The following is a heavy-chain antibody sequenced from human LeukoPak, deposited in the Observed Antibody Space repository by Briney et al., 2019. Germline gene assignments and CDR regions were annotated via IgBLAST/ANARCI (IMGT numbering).Heavy chain of an antibody. CDR3: ARGAGGSYCSGGSCYQTAFDY. Sequence: ASVKVSCKASGYTFTGYYMHWVRQAPGQGLEWMGWINPNSGGTNYAQKFQGRVTMARDTSISTAYMELSRLRSEDTAVYYCARGAGGSYCSGGSCYQTAFDYWGQGTLVTVSS. J-gene: IGHJ4*02. CDR2: INPNSGGT. V-gene: IGHV1-2*02. D-gene: IGHD2-15*01. CDR1: GYTFTGYY.